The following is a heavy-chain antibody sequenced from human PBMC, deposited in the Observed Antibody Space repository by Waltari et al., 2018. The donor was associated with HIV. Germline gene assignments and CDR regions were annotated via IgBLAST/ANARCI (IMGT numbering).Heavy chain of an antibody. CDR3: ASIAYCGGDCYPRGMDV. CDR1: GFTVRSNY. J-gene: IGHJ6*02. D-gene: IGHD2-21*02. CDR2: IYSGCST. V-gene: IGHV3-66*01. Sequence: EVQLVESGGGLVQPGGSLIPTCAAPGFTVRSNYRSWVRQAPGKGLEWVSVIYSGCSTYYADSVKGRFTIPRDNSKNTLYLQMNSLRAEDTAVYYCASIAYCGGDCYPRGMDVWGQGTTVTVSS.